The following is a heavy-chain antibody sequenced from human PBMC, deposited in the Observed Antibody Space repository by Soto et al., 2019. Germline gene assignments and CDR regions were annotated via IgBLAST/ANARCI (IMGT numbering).Heavy chain of an antibody. D-gene: IGHD3-9*01. CDR2: IWYDGSNK. V-gene: IGHV3-33*01. Sequence: PMVSLLLSCAASGFTFSSYGMHWVRQAPGKGLEWVAVIWYDGSNKYYADSVKGRFTISRDNSKNTLYLQMNSLRAEDTAVYYCARDIGEDYDILTGHEYYYGRDVWRQGTTVTVSS. CDR1: GFTFSSYG. J-gene: IGHJ6*02. CDR3: ARDIGEDYDILTGHEYYYGRDV.